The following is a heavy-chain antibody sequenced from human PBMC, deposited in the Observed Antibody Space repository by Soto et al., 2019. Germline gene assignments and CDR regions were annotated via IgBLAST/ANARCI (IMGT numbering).Heavy chain of an antibody. J-gene: IGHJ4*02. D-gene: IGHD3-9*01. Sequence: PSETLSLTCTVSGGYISSSSYYWGWIRQPPGKGLEWIGSIYYSGSTYYNPSLKSRVTISVDKSKNQFSLKLSSVTAADTAVYYCARLEGLATISYYFDYWGQGTLVTVS. CDR3: ARLEGLATISYYFDY. V-gene: IGHV4-39*01. CDR1: GGYISSSSYY. CDR2: IYYSGST.